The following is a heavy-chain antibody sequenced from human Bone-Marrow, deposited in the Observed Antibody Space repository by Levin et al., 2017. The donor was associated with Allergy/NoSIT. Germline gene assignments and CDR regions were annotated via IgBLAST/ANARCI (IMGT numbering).Heavy chain of an antibody. Sequence: GESLKISCKASGYTFTGYYMHWVRQAPGQGLEWMGWINPNSGGTNYAQKFQGWVTMTRDTSISTAYMELSRLRSDDTAVYYCARAKRRIAARPEGMDVWGQGTTVTVSS. J-gene: IGHJ6*02. V-gene: IGHV1-2*04. D-gene: IGHD6-6*01. CDR1: GYTFTGYY. CDR3: ARAKRRIAARPEGMDV. CDR2: INPNSGGT.